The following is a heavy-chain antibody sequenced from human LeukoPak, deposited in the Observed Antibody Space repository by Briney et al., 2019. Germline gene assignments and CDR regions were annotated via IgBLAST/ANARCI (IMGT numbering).Heavy chain of an antibody. V-gene: IGHV4-38-2*01. Sequence: PSETLSLTCAVSGYSISSGYYWGWVRQPPGKGLEWIGSSNRTGSTHYNPSLKSRVTISVDTSKNQFSLKLTSVTATDTDVYYSARHYWTPGAFDIWGQGATVTVSS. J-gene: IGHJ3*02. D-gene: IGHD3/OR15-3a*01. CDR2: SNRTGST. CDR1: GYSISSGYY. CDR3: ARHYWTPGAFDI.